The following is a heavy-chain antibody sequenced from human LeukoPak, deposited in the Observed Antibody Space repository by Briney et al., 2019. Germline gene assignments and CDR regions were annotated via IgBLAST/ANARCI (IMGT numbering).Heavy chain of an antibody. Sequence: SETLSLTCAVSGVSFSSVSSSRVWIRQTPEKGLEWIGAILYTGNTEYNPSLKSRVTISGDTSKNQFSLKLRSVTAADTAVYYCARALERYYYDSSGYYAHFDYWGQGTLVTVSS. V-gene: IGHV4-39*01. J-gene: IGHJ4*02. CDR3: ARALERYYYDSSGYYAHFDY. CDR1: GVSFSSVSSS. CDR2: ILYTGNT. D-gene: IGHD3-22*01.